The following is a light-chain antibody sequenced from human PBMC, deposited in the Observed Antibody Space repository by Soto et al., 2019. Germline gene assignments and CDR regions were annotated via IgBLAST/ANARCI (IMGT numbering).Light chain of an antibody. Sequence: DIQMTQSPSTLSASVGDRVTITCRASQSVGSWLAWYQQKPGKPPKLLIYRASNLEKGVPSMFSGSGSGTEFTLTIASLQPDDFAAYYCQHYSSYPLTFGGGTKVEIK. CDR2: RAS. CDR3: QHYSSYPLT. CDR1: QSVGSW. V-gene: IGKV1-5*03. J-gene: IGKJ4*01.